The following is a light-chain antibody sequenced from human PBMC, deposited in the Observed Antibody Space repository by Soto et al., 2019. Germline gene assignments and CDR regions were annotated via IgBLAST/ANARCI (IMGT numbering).Light chain of an antibody. CDR1: GSNIGPNY. V-gene: IGLV1-47*02. CDR2: NND. J-gene: IGLJ3*02. Sequence: QSVLTQPPSASGTPGQRVTMSCSGSGSNIGPNYVYWFQQFPGMAPKLLIYNNDQRPSGVPDRFSGSKSGTSASLGISGLRSEDEADYYCAAWDDSLSGRVFGGGTKLTVL. CDR3: AAWDDSLSGRV.